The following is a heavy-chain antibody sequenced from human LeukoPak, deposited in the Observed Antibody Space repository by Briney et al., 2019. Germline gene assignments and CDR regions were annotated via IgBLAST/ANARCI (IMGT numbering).Heavy chain of an antibody. CDR2: ISSSGSTI. Sequence: PGGSLRLSCAASGFTLSNYWMSWVRQAPGKGLEWVSYISSSGSTIYYADSVKGRFTISRDNAKNSLYLQMNSLRAEDTAVYYCASHSSGWYPHFDYWGQGTLVTVSS. CDR1: GFTLSNYW. D-gene: IGHD6-19*01. V-gene: IGHV3-11*04. CDR3: ASHSSGWYPHFDY. J-gene: IGHJ4*02.